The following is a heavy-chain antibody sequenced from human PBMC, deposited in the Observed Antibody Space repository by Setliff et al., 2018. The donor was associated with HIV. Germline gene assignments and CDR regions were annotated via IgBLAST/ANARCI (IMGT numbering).Heavy chain of an antibody. D-gene: IGHD1-1*01. CDR3: ARNSQKGIQPLLLAS. J-gene: IGHJ4*02. Sequence: PSETLSLTCTVSGGSISSQYWSWIRQTPGKGLESIGYVYNSGGTNYNPSLKSRVTISVDTSKNQFSLRLSSVTAADTAVYYCARNSQKGIQPLLLASWGPGTPVTVSS. CDR2: VYNSGGT. CDR1: GGSISSQY. V-gene: IGHV4-59*11.